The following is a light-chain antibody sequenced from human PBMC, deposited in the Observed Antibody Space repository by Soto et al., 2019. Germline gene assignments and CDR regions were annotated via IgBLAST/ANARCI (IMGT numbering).Light chain of an antibody. CDR3: SSHTSRSTRGV. CDR2: DVN. J-gene: IGLJ2*01. V-gene: IGLV2-14*01. Sequence: QSALTRPASVSGSPGQSITISCTGTSSDVGAYNYVSWYQQHPGKAPKLMIYDVNNRPSGVSNRFSGSKSGYTASLTISGLQAEDEADYYCSSHTSRSTRGVFGGGTQLTVL. CDR1: SSDVGAYNY.